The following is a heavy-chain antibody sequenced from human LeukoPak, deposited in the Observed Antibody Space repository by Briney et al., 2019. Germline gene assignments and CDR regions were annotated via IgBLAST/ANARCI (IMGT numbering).Heavy chain of an antibody. CDR3: ATAPYYYYYMAV. CDR2: IHYSGST. V-gene: IGHV4-59*01. CDR1: GGSISSYY. Sequence: PSETLSLTCTVPGGSISSYYWSWIRQPPGKGLEWIGYIHYSGSTNYNPSLKSRVTISVDTSKNQFSLKLSYVTAADTAVYYCATAPYYYYYMAVWGKGTTVTVSS. J-gene: IGHJ6*03.